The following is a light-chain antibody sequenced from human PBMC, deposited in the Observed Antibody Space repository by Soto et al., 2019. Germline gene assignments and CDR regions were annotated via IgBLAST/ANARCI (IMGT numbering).Light chain of an antibody. Sequence: IVISQSPATVSVTPRERATLSCRASQSVSSNLAWYQQKPGQAPRLLIYGASTRATGIPARFSGSGSGTEFTLTISSLQSEDFAVYYCQQYGSSPWTFGQGTKVDIK. CDR3: QQYGSSPWT. V-gene: IGKV3-15*01. J-gene: IGKJ1*01. CDR2: GAS. CDR1: QSVSSN.